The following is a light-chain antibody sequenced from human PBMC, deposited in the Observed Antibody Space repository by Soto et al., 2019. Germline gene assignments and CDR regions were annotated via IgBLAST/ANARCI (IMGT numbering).Light chain of an antibody. CDR3: SSYTTSNTRQIV. V-gene: IGLV2-14*03. J-gene: IGLJ1*01. Sequence: QSALAQPASLSGSPGQSITISCTGTSSDVGGYNYVSWYQHHPGKAPKLMIYDVSNRPSGVSNRFSGSKSGNTASLTISGLQPEDEADYYCSSYTTSNTRQIVLGTGTKVTVL. CDR2: DVS. CDR1: SSDVGGYNY.